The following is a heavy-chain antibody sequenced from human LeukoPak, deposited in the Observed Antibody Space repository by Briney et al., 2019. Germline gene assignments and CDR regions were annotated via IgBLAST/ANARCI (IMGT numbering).Heavy chain of an antibody. Sequence: GGSLRLSCAASGFTVSSNYMSWVRQAPGKGLEWVSVIYSGGSTYYADSVKGRFTISRDNAKNSLYLQMNSLRDEDTAVYYCASDSPGYSSGSYFTYWGQGTLVTVSS. CDR1: GFTVSSNY. J-gene: IGHJ4*02. CDR3: ASDSPGYSSGSYFTY. D-gene: IGHD2-15*01. V-gene: IGHV3-53*01. CDR2: IYSGGST.